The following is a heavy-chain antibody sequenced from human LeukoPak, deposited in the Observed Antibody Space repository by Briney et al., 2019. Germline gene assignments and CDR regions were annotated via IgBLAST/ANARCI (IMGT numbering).Heavy chain of an antibody. CDR3: AKAVARWEPNSYDY. CDR1: GFTFSSYA. J-gene: IGHJ4*02. D-gene: IGHD1-26*01. CDR2: ISGSGGST. Sequence: PGGSLRLSCAASGFTFSSYAMSWVRQAPGKGLKWVSAISGSGGSTYYADSVKGRFTISRDNSKNTLYLQMNSLRAEDTAVYYCAKAVARWEPNSYDYWGQGTLVTVSS. V-gene: IGHV3-23*01.